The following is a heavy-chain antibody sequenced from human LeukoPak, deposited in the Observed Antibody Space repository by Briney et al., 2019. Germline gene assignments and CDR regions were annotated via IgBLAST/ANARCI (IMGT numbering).Heavy chain of an antibody. CDR2: IYYSGST. Sequence: SETLSLTCTVSGGSISSGGYYWSWIRQHPGKGLEWIGYIYYSGSTYYNPSLKSRVTISVDTSKNQFSLKLSSVTAADTAVYYCARGYCSSTSCYTPSWFDPWGQGTLVTVSS. J-gene: IGHJ5*02. V-gene: IGHV4-31*03. D-gene: IGHD2-2*02. CDR1: GGSISSGGYY. CDR3: ARGYCSSTSCYTPSWFDP.